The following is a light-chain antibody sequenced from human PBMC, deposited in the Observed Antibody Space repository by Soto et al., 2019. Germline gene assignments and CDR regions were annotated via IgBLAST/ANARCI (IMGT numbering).Light chain of an antibody. Sequence: IQLTQSPSSLSASVGDRVTIICRASQAIINYLAWYQQKPGKAPQLLIYGASTLQSGVPSRFSGSGSGTHFTLTVSSLQPEAFAPCYCQQLDTYPFGQGTRLEIK. J-gene: IGKJ5*01. CDR3: QQLDTYP. CDR2: GAS. CDR1: QAIINY. V-gene: IGKV1-9*01.